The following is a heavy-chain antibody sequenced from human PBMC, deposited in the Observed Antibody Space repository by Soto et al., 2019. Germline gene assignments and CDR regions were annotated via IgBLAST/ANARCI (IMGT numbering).Heavy chain of an antibody. V-gene: IGHV4-59*01. CDR1: GGSLSNYY. CDR2: IYYSGST. Sequence: PSETLSLTCTVSGGSLSNYYWSWIRQPPGKGLEWIGFIYYSGSTSYNPSLKSRVTMSVDTSKNQFSLNLNSVTAADTAVYYCARYSGTYYVYWGQGTLVTV. CDR3: ARYSGTYYVY. J-gene: IGHJ4*02. D-gene: IGHD1-26*01.